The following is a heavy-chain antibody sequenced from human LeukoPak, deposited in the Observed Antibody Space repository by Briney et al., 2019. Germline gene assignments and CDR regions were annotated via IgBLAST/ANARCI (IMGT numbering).Heavy chain of an antibody. CDR2: MNPNSGNT. V-gene: IGHV1-8*03. J-gene: IGHJ5*01. CDR3: ARLSYNRNYFWFDP. D-gene: IGHD1-1*01. Sequence: ASVKVSCKASGYTFTSYDINWVRQATGQGLEWMGWMNPNSGNTGYAQKFQGRVTISRNTSISTAYMELSSLRSEDTAVYYCARLSYNRNYFWFDPWGQGTLVTVSS. CDR1: GYTFTSYD.